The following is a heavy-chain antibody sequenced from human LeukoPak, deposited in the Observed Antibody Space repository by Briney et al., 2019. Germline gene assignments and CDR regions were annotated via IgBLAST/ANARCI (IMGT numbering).Heavy chain of an antibody. CDR3: ARDAAPGNCSSTSCYRYYYYYYMDV. V-gene: IGHV3-48*03. J-gene: IGHJ6*03. D-gene: IGHD2-2*01. CDR1: GFTFSSYE. Sequence: GGSLRLSCAASGFTFSSYEMNWVRQAPGKGLEWVSYISSIGSTIYYADSVKGRFTISRDNAKNSLYLQMNSLRAEDTAVYYCARDAAPGNCSSTSCYRYYYYYYMDVWGKGTTVTVSS. CDR2: ISSIGSTI.